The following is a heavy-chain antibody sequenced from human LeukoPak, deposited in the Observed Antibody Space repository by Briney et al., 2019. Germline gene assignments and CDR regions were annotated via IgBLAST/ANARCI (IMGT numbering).Heavy chain of an antibody. CDR2: IYYSGST. CDR1: GGSIRSSSYY. J-gene: IGHJ4*02. D-gene: IGHD6-19*01. CDR3: ARQVVAVAGTGYFDY. Sequence: PETLSHTCTVSGGSIRSSSYYWGWIREPPGKGLEWIGSIYYSGSTYYSASLRSRGTISVDTSKNQFSLKLNSVTAADTAVYFCARQVVAVAGTGYFDYWGQGTLVTVSS. V-gene: IGHV4-39*01.